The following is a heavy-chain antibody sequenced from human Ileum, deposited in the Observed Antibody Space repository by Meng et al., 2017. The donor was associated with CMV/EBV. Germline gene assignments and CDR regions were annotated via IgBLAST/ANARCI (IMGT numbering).Heavy chain of an antibody. CDR3: ARAGASSGYYYEYYYYGMDV. CDR2: MNPNSGNT. V-gene: IGHV1-8*03. CDR1: GYTFTSYD. Sequence: ASVKVSCKASGYTFTSYDINWVRQATGQGLEWMGWMNPNSGNTGYAQKFQGRVTITRNTSISTAHMELSSLRSEDTAVYYCARAGASSGYYYEYYYYGMDVWGQGTTVTVSS. D-gene: IGHD3-22*01. J-gene: IGHJ6*02.